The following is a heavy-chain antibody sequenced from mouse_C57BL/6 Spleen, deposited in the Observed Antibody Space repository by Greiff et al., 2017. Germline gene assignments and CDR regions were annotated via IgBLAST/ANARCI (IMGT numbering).Heavy chain of an antibody. CDR3: ARDDYPFAY. CDR2: ISDGGSYT. Sequence: EVQGVESGGGLVKPGGSLKLSCAASGFTFSSYAMSWVRQTPEKRLEWVATISDGGSYTYYPDNVKGRFTISRDNAKNNLYLQMSHLKSEDTAIYYCARDDYPFAYWGQGTLVTVSA. D-gene: IGHD2-4*01. J-gene: IGHJ3*01. V-gene: IGHV5-4*01. CDR1: GFTFSSYA.